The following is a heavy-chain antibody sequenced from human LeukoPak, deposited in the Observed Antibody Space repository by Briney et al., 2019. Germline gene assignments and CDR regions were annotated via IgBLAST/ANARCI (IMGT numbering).Heavy chain of an antibody. J-gene: IGHJ4*02. D-gene: IGHD4-17*01. Sequence: ASVKVSCKASGYTFTSYYMHWVRQAPGQGLEWMGIINPSGGSTSYAQKSQGRVTMTRDTSTSTVYMELSSLRSEDTAVYYCARGVYGDYPINPFDYWGQGTLVTVSS. CDR3: ARGVYGDYPINPFDY. V-gene: IGHV1-46*01. CDR2: INPSGGST. CDR1: GYTFTSYY.